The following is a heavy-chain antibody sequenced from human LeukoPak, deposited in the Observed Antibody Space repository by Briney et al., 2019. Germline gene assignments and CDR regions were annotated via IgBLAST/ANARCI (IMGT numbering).Heavy chain of an antibody. D-gene: IGHD6-13*01. CDR2: ISGSGGST. CDR3: AKEIAAHAFDI. J-gene: IGHJ3*02. V-gene: IGHV3-23*01. CDR1: GFTFRNHA. Sequence: GGSLRLSCAASGFTFRNHAMNWVRQAPGKGLEWVSAISGSGGSTYYADSVKGRFTISRDNSKNTLYLQMNSLRAEDTAVYYCAKEIAAHAFDIWGQGTMVTVSS.